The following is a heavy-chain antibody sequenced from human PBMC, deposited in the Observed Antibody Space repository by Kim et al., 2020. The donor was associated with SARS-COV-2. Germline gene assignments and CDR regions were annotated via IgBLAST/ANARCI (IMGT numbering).Heavy chain of an antibody. CDR2: INPNSGDT. Sequence: ASVKVSCKASGYTFSDYSIHWVRQTPGQGLESMGWINPNSGDTNSDQKFRGRVTMTTDTSINTAYMELSRLTADDAGIYFCAPTNCNFNFWGQGTLVTAS. CDR3: APTNCNFNF. D-gene: IGHD7-27*01. J-gene: IGHJ4*02. CDR1: GYTFSDYS. V-gene: IGHV1-2*02.